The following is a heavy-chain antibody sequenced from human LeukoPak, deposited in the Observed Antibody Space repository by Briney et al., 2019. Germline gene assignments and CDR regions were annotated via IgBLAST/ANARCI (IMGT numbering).Heavy chain of an antibody. V-gene: IGHV1-69*05. D-gene: IGHD3-16*02. CDR1: GGTFSSYA. CDR2: IFLSFGTP. CDR3: ARSLRAYYDYVWGSYRPVQYYYYYYMDV. Sequence: ASVKVSCKASGGTFSSYAISWVRQAPGQGLEWMGGIFLSFGTPNNPQKFKGRVTTTTDESTSTAYMELSSLRSEDTAVYYCARSLRAYYDYVWGSYRPVQYYYYYYMDVWGKGTTVTVSS. J-gene: IGHJ6*03.